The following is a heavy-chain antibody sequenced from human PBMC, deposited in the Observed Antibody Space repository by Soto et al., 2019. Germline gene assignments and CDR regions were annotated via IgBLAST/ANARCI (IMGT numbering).Heavy chain of an antibody. J-gene: IGHJ4*02. V-gene: IGHV1-24*01. CDR2: FDPEDGET. Sequence: ASVKVSCKVSGYTLTELSMHWVRQAPGKGLEWMGGFDPEDGETIYAQKFQGRVTMTEDTSTDTAYMELSSLRSEDTAVYYCATDLQRWRQSNYWGQGTLVTVSS. CDR3: ATDLQRWRQSNY. CDR1: GYTLTELS.